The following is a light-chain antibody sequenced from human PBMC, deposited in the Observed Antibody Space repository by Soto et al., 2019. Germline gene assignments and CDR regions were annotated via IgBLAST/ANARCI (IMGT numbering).Light chain of an antibody. CDR2: GAS. CDR3: QQYNNWPPGIT. V-gene: IGKV3-15*01. Sequence: EIVMTQSPGTLSVSPGERATLSCRASQSVSTNYLTWYQQKPGQAPRLLIYGASSRATGIPARFSGSGSGTEFTLTISSLQSEDFAVYYCQQYNNWPPGITFGQGTRLEIK. J-gene: IGKJ5*01. CDR1: QSVSTN.